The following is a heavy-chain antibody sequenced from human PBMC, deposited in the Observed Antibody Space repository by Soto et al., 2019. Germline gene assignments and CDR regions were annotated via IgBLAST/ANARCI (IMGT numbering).Heavy chain of an antibody. CDR3: AIEGGQQLVRWPNLLAP. Sequence: ASVKVSCKASGYTFTSYYMHWVRQAPGQGLEWMGIINPSGGSTSYAQKFQGRVTMTRDTSTSTVYMELSSLRSEDTAVYYCAIEGGQQLVRWPNLLAPCGQGTLVTVSS. CDR2: INPSGGST. V-gene: IGHV1-46*01. CDR1: GYTFTSYY. D-gene: IGHD6-13*01. J-gene: IGHJ5*02.